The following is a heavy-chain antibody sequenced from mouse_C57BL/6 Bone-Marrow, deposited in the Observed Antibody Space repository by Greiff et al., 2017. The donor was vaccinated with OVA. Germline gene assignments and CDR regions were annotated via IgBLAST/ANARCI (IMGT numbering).Heavy chain of an antibody. CDR3: ARRGGERDYCDY. V-gene: IGHV1-52*01. J-gene: IGHJ2*01. Sequence: VQLQQPGAELVRPGSSVKLSCKASGYTFTIYWMHWVKQRPIQGLEWIGNIDPSDSETHYNQKFKDKATLTVDKSSSPAYMQLSSLTSEDSAVYYCARRGGERDYCDYWGQGTTRTVSS. CDR2: IDPSDSET. CDR1: GYTFTIYW.